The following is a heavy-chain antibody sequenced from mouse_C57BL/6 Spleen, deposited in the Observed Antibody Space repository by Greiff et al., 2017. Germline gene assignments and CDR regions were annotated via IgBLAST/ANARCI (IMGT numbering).Heavy chain of an antibody. Sequence: EVQLVESGPGLVKPSPSLTLTCSASGYSITSGYYWYCIRQFPGNKLEWMSYLSYDGSTNYTPSPKNRISITRDTSKNQFFLKLSSVTTEDTATYFCARGRYDYDFCDWGKGPTLSAS. J-gene: IGHJ2*01. V-gene: IGHV3-6*01. CDR1: GYSITSGYY. CDR2: LSYDGST. D-gene: IGHD2-4*01. CDR3: ARGRYDYDFCD.